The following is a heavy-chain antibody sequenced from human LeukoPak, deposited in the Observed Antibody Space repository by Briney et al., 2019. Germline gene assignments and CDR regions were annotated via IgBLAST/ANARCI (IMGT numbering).Heavy chain of an antibody. V-gene: IGHV3-74*01. J-gene: IGHJ6*02. CDR3: AIACSSTSCYPYYYYGMDV. CDR2: INSDGSST. Sequence: GGSLRLSCAASGFTFSSYSVHWVRQAPGKGLVWVARINSDGSSTSYADSVKGRFTISRDNAKNTLYLQMNSLRAEDTAVYYCAIACSSTSCYPYYYYGMDVWGQGTTVTVSS. D-gene: IGHD2-2*01. CDR1: GFTFSSYS.